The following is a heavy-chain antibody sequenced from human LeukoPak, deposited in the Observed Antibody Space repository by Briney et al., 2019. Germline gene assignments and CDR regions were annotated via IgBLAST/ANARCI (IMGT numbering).Heavy chain of an antibody. D-gene: IGHD3-22*01. J-gene: IGHJ1*01. V-gene: IGHV3-23*01. CDR1: GFTFSSYA. Sequence: PGGSLRLSCAASGFTFSSYAMSWVRQAPGKGLEWVSTISGSGGSTYYADSVQGRFTISRDHSKNTLYLQMNSLRAEDTAVYYCAREPGKYYYDSSEGYFQHWGQGTLVTVSS. CDR3: AREPGKYYYDSSEGYFQH. CDR2: ISGSGGST.